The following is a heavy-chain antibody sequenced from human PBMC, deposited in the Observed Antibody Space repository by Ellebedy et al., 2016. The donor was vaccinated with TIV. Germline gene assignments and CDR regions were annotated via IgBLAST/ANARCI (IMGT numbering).Heavy chain of an antibody. CDR1: GYTFTGYY. J-gene: IGHJ4*02. CDR2: ILPIFGTA. CDR3: ARGGQHYYDSTPYSFDY. D-gene: IGHD3-22*01. V-gene: IGHV1-69*13. Sequence: SVKVSXKASGYTFTGYYIHWVRQAPGQGLEWMGGILPIFGTANYAQKFQGRVTITADESTSTAYMELSSLRSEDTAVYYCARGGQHYYDSTPYSFDYWGQGTLVTVSS.